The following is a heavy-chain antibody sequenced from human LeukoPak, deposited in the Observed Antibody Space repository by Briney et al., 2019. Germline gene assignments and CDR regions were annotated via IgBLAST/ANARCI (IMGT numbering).Heavy chain of an antibody. CDR3: AKAASSSSDVGDY. CDR2: IKQDGSEK. CDR1: GFTFNNYW. V-gene: IGHV3-7*01. Sequence: GGSLRLSCAASGFTFNNYWMSWVRQAPGKGLEWVTNIKQDGSEKKYVDSVKGRFTISRDNSKNTLYLQMNSLRAEDTAVYYCAKAASSSSDVGDYWGQGTLVTVSS. D-gene: IGHD6-6*01. J-gene: IGHJ4*02.